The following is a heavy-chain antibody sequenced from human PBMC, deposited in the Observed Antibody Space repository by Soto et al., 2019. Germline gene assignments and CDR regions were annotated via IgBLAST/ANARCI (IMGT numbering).Heavy chain of an antibody. CDR2: IYYSGST. CDR3: ARIPVELERPNYYYGMDV. Sequence: SETLSLTCTVSGGSISSSSYYWGWIRQPPGKGLEWSGSIYYSGSTYYNPSLKSRVTISVDTSKNQFSLKLSSVTAADTAVYYCARIPVELERPNYYYGMDVWGQGTTVTVSS. V-gene: IGHV4-39*01. D-gene: IGHD1-1*01. CDR1: GGSISSSSYY. J-gene: IGHJ6*02.